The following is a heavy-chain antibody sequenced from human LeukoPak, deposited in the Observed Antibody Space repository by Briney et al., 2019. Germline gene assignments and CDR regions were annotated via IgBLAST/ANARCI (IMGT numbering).Heavy chain of an antibody. CDR2: ISSSSSYI. Sequence: GGSLRLSCAASGFTFSSYSMNWVRQAPGKGLEWVSSISSSSSYIYYADSVKGRFTISRDNAKNSLYLQMNSLRAEDTAVYYCARAANWNDPTSFDYWGQGTLVTVSS. D-gene: IGHD1-1*01. CDR3: ARAANWNDPTSFDY. J-gene: IGHJ4*02. V-gene: IGHV3-21*01. CDR1: GFTFSSYS.